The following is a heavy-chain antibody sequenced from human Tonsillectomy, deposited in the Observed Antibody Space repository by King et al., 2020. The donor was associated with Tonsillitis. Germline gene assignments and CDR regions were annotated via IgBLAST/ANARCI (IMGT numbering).Heavy chain of an antibody. CDR1: GFTFSAFA. Sequence: VQLVESGGGLVQSGGSLRLSCVASGFTFSAFAMSWVRQAPGKGLEWVAAISSSGESTYYADSVKGRFTISRDNSKNTLFLQMSSLRAEDTAIYYCAKGRGWYISGWYLLENWGQGSQVTVSS. J-gene: IGHJ4*02. V-gene: IGHV3-23*04. CDR3: AKGRGWYISGWYLLEN. CDR2: ISSSGEST. D-gene: IGHD6-19*01.